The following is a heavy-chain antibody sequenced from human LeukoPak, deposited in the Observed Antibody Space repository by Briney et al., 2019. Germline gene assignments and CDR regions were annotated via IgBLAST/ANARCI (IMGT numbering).Heavy chain of an antibody. CDR2: IRYDGSQN. CDR1: GYTFTGYY. J-gene: IGHJ4*02. Sequence: SCKASGYTFTGYYMHWVRQAPGKGLEWVAFIRYDGSQNHLTDSVKGRFTVSRDDSRSTLYLQMNSLTVEDTAVYYCVKAVVGRVSNFDFWGQGTLVIVSS. CDR3: VKAVVGRVSNFDF. D-gene: IGHD1-26*01. V-gene: IGHV3-30*02.